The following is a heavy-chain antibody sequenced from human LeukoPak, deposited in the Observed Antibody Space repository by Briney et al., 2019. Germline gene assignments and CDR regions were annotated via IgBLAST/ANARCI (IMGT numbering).Heavy chain of an antibody. D-gene: IGHD3-10*01. CDR2: IRSKAYDGTT. CDR1: GFTFGDYA. Sequence: PGRSLRLSCTASGFTFGDYAMSWVRQAPGKGLEWVGFIRSKAYDGTTEYAASVKGRFTISRDDSKSIAYLQMNSLKTEDTAVYYCTRSVYGMVRGVISSYYFDYWGQGTLVTVSS. CDR3: TRSVYGMVRGVISSYYFDY. V-gene: IGHV3-49*04. J-gene: IGHJ4*02.